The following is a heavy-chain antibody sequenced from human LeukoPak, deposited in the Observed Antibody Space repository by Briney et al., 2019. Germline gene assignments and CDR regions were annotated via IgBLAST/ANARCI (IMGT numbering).Heavy chain of an antibody. CDR3: ARTAGYSSGWSFDP. CDR2: IYSGGST. Sequence: GGSLRLSCAASGFTVSSNYMSWVRQAPGKGLEWVSVIYSGGSTYYAGSVKGRFTISRDNSKNTLYLQMNSLRAEDTAVYYCARTAGYSSGWSFDPWGQGTLVTVSS. V-gene: IGHV3-66*01. CDR1: GFTVSSNY. J-gene: IGHJ5*02. D-gene: IGHD6-19*01.